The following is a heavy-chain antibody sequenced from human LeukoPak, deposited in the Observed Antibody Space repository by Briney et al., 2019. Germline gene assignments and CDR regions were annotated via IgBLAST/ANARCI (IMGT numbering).Heavy chain of an antibody. Sequence: GGSLRLSCAASGFTFSSYAMHWVRQARGKGLEGVAVISYDGSNKYYADSVKGRFTISRDNSKNTLYLQMNSLRAEDTAVYYCARDGFEGLLWFGELSLGGMDVWGKGTTVTVSS. V-gene: IGHV3-30*04. CDR1: GFTFSSYA. J-gene: IGHJ6*04. D-gene: IGHD3-10*01. CDR2: ISYDGSNK. CDR3: ARDGFEGLLWFGELSLGGMDV.